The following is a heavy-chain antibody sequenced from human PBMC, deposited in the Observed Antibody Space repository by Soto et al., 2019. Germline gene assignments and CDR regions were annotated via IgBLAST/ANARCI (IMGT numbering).Heavy chain of an antibody. Sequence: ASVKVSCKASGYTFTGYAMHWVRQAPGQGLEWMGWISAYNGNTNYAQKLQGRVTMTTDTSTSTAYMELRSLRSDDTAVYYCARGRYCSGGSCYRFDPWGQGTLVTVSS. CDR1: GYTFTGYA. D-gene: IGHD2-15*01. V-gene: IGHV1-18*01. J-gene: IGHJ5*02. CDR3: ARGRYCSGGSCYRFDP. CDR2: ISAYNGNT.